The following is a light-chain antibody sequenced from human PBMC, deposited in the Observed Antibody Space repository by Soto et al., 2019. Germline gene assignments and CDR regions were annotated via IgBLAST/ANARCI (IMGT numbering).Light chain of an antibody. Sequence: EIVMTQSPASLSVSPGETATLSCRASQSISNSLAWYQQKPGQAPSLLIYGASTRATGIPARFSGSGSGTEFTLTISSLQSEDSALDYCQQYNNRPPRTFGQGTKLEIK. CDR1: QSISNS. CDR2: GAS. CDR3: QQYNNRPPRT. J-gene: IGKJ2*01. V-gene: IGKV3-15*01.